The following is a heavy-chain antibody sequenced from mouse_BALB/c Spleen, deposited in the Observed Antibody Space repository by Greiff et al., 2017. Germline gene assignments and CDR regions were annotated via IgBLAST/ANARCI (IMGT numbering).Heavy chain of an antibody. V-gene: IGHV5-17*02. CDR1: GFTFSSFG. CDR3: ARRTGTYYFDY. CDR2: ISSGSSTI. D-gene: IGHD4-1*01. J-gene: IGHJ2*01. Sequence: EVKLMESGGGLVQPGGSRKLSCAASGFTFSSFGMHWVRQAPEKGLEWVAYISSGSSTIYYADTVKGRFTISRDNPKNTLFLQMTSLRSEDTAMYYCARRTGTYYFDYWGQGTTLTVSS.